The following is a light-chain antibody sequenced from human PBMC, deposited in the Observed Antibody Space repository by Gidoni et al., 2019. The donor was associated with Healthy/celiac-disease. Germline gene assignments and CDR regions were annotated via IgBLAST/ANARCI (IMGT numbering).Light chain of an antibody. CDR2: DVR. V-gene: IGLV2-11*01. CDR1: SSDVGGYTY. J-gene: IGLJ2*01. CDR3: CSYAGSYSVV. Sequence: QSALTQPRSVSGSPGQSVTISCTGTSSDVGGYTYVSWYQQNPGKAPKLMIYDVRKRPSGVPDRFSGSKSGNTASLTISGLQAEDEADYYCCSYAGSYSVVFGGGTKLTVL.